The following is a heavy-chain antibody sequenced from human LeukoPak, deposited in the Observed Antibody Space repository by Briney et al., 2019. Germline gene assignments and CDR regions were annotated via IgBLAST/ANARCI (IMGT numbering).Heavy chain of an antibody. CDR3: ARDDPMYYDFWSGYYEGDAFDI. CDR2: IYYSGST. CDR1: GGSISSGSYY. J-gene: IGHJ3*02. V-gene: IGHV4-30-4*08. Sequence: SETLSLTCTVSGGSISSGSYYWSWIRQPAGKGLEWNGYIYYSGSTYYNPSLKSRVTISVDTSKNQFSLKLSSVTAADTAVYYCARDDPMYYDFWSGYYEGDAFDIWGQGTMVTVAS. D-gene: IGHD3-3*01.